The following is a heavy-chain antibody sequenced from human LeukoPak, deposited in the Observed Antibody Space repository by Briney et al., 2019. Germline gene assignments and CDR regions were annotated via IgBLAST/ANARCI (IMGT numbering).Heavy chain of an antibody. CDR1: GFSFSSYS. J-gene: IGHJ4*02. Sequence: GGSLTLSRVPSGFSFSSYSMYWVRHVSAHCLSTISSISSSSRYIYYAASVKGRFTISRDDAENSLYLQMNSLRAEDTAVYYCAGPLWFGESSFDYWGQGTLVTVSS. D-gene: IGHD3-10*01. CDR2: ISSSSRYI. CDR3: AGPLWFGESSFDY. V-gene: IGHV3-21*01.